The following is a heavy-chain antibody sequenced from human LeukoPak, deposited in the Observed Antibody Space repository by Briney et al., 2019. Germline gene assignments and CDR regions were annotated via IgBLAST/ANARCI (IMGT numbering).Heavy chain of an antibody. CDR2: IYHSGST. J-gene: IGHJ4*02. D-gene: IGHD3-10*01. Sequence: PSETLSLTCAVSGGSISSSNWWSWVRQPPGKGLEWIGEIYHSGSTNYNPSLKSRVTISVDTSKNQFSLKLSSVTAADTAVYYCARHWSGILWFGELFFDYWGQGTLVTVSS. V-gene: IGHV4-4*02. CDR1: GGSISSSNW. CDR3: ARHWSGILWFGELFFDY.